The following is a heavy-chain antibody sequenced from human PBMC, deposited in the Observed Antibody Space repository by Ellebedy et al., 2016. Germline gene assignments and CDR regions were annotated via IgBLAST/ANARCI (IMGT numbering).Heavy chain of an antibody. D-gene: IGHD3-3*02. CDR2: VSGPGSRT. J-gene: IGHJ6*02. V-gene: IGHV3-23*01. CDR3: ARELVAHYYYGMDV. CDR1: NFTFSSFY. Sequence: GESLKISCVASNFTFSSFYMSWVRQAPGKGLEWVASVSGPGSRTYYTDSVKGRFTISRDNSKNTLYLQMNSLRAEDTAVYYCARELVAHYYYGMDVWGQGTTVTVSS.